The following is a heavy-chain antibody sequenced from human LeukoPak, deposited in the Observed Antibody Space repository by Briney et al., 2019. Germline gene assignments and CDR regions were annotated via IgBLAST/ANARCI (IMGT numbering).Heavy chain of an antibody. D-gene: IGHD3-22*01. CDR1: RFTFSSYA. CDR3: AKDSDWGMIVVVITKFDY. J-gene: IGHJ4*02. V-gene: IGHV3-23*01. CDR2: ISGSGGST. Sequence: GGSLRLSCAASRFTFSSYAMSWVRQAPGKGLEWVSAISGSGGSTYYADSVKGRFTISRDNSKNTLYLQMNSLRAEDTAVYYCAKDSDWGMIVVVITKFDYWGQGTLVTVSS.